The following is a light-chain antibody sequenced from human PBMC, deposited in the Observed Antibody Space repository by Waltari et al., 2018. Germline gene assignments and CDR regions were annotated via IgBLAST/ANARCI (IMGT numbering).Light chain of an antibody. J-gene: IGKJ1*01. CDR2: DAS. Sequence: ILLTQSPGSLSSSTGDRATLTCRASQGISSYLAWYQQKPGKAPKLLIYDASTLETGVPSRFSGSGSGTDFTLTISSLQPEDFATYYCQKYDSFPWTFGQGTKVEIK. CDR3: QKYDSFPWT. V-gene: IGKV1-8*01. CDR1: QGISSY.